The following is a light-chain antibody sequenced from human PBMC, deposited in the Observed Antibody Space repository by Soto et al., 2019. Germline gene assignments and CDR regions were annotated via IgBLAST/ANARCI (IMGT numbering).Light chain of an antibody. J-gene: IGLJ2*01. Sequence: QSVLPQPPSASGTPGQRVIISCSGSSSSIGSNAVNWYQHLPGTAPKLLIYSSNQRPSGVPDRFSGSKSGTSASLAISGLQSEDEANAYCSAWDGSLRTVLFGGGTKLTVL. CDR3: SAWDGSLRTVL. V-gene: IGLV1-44*01. CDR1: SSSIGSNA. CDR2: SSN.